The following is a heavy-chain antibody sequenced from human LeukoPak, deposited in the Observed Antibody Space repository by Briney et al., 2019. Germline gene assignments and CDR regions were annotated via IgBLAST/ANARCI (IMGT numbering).Heavy chain of an antibody. CDR1: GLTVSTTY. V-gene: IGHV3-66*01. CDR3: ARDLLEWYFDY. J-gene: IGHJ4*02. Sequence: WGSLTLSCSAAGLTVSTTYMSWVRQTPGKGREWVSVIYSGVRTYYADSVKGRFTIARDNSKNTLYVQMKSLRAEDAAVYYYARDLLEWYFDYWGQGTLVTVSS. CDR2: IYSGVRT. D-gene: IGHD3-3*01.